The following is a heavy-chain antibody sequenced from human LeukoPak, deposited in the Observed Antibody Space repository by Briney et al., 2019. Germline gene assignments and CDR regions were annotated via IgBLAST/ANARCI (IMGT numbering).Heavy chain of an antibody. D-gene: IGHD3-22*01. CDR1: GFTFSNYA. Sequence: GGSLRLSCVASGFTFSNYAMSWARQAPGKGLEWASALSGDGGTTYYADSVKGQFTISRDNSKNTLYLQMNSLRGEDTALYYCAKDNAHSGFFTPDYWGQGTLVTVSS. CDR2: LSGDGGTT. V-gene: IGHV3-23*01. J-gene: IGHJ4*02. CDR3: AKDNAHSGFFTPDY.